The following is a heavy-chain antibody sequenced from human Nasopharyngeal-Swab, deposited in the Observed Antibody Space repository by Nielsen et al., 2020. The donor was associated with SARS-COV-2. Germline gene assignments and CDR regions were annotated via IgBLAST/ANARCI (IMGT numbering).Heavy chain of an antibody. CDR1: GFTFDDYG. Sequence: SLKISCAASGFTFDDYGMHWVRQPPGKGLEWVSGITWNSGNIVYADSVKGRFTISRDNAKNSLYLQMNSLRAEDTAIYYCAKDRTSYDSSGYYFDYWGLGTLVTVSS. CDR2: ITWNSGNI. CDR3: AKDRTSYDSSGYYFDY. V-gene: IGHV3-9*01. D-gene: IGHD3-22*01. J-gene: IGHJ4*02.